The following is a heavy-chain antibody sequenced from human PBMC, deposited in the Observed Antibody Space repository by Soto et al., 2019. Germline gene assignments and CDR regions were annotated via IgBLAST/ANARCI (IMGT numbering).Heavy chain of an antibody. CDR1: GGSISSYY. CDR3: ARTNSSGYYYVDY. J-gene: IGHJ4*02. Sequence: PSETLSLTCPVSGGSISSYYWSWIRQPPGKGLEWIGYIYYSGSTNYNPPLKSRVTISVDTSKNQFSLNLSSVTAADTAVYYCARTNSSGYYYVDYWGQGTLVTVSS. CDR2: IYYSGST. D-gene: IGHD3-22*01. V-gene: IGHV4-59*01.